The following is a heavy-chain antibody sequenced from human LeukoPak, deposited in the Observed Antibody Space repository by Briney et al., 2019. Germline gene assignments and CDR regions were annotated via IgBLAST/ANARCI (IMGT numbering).Heavy chain of an antibody. CDR3: ARNEGGPKSPADY. J-gene: IGHJ4*02. Sequence: GGFLRLSCAASGFTVTSNDINWVRQAPGKGLEWVSSISGDGERTFYADSVKGRFAISKDNSQNTVYLQMNSLRAEDTAVYYCARNEGGPKSPADYWGQGTLVTVSS. CDR1: GFTVTSND. V-gene: IGHV3-23*01. D-gene: IGHD2-15*01. CDR2: ISGDGERT.